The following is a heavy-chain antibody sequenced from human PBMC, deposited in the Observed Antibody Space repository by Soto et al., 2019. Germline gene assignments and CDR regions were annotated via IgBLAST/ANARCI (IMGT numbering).Heavy chain of an antibody. V-gene: IGHV4-61*01. Sequence: SETLSLTCTVSGGAVSSGTYYWSWIRQPPGKGLEWIGHIYFTGSTNYNPSLKSRVTMSLDTSRNQFSLKLSSVTAADPSVYYCTRGPPRLQSFDPWGLGTLVTVS. CDR1: GGAVSSGTYY. CDR3: TRGPPRLQSFDP. D-gene: IGHD2-15*01. CDR2: IYFTGST. J-gene: IGHJ5*02.